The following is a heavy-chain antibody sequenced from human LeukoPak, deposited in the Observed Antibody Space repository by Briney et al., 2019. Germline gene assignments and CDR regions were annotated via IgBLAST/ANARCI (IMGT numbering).Heavy chain of an antibody. J-gene: IGHJ4*02. D-gene: IGHD6-19*01. CDR3: ARGSGWYALHY. CDR2: IYTSGST. Sequence: SETLSLTCTVSGGSISSGSYYWSWIRQPAGKGLEWIGRIYTSGSTNYNPSLKSRVTISVDTSKNQFSLKLSSVTAADTAVYYCARGSGWYALHYWGQGTLVTVSS. CDR1: GGSISSGSYY. V-gene: IGHV4-61*02.